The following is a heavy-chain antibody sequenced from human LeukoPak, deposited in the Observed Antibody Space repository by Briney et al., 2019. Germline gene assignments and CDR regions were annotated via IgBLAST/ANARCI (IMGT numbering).Heavy chain of an antibody. V-gene: IGHV1-8*01. Sequence: ASVKVPCKASGYTFTSLDIHWVRQAPGQGLEWMGWMNPNWGYTGYAQKFQARVTMTRDTSIDTAYMELSSLRSDDTAVYYCARGITQGFDHWGQGTLVTVFS. CDR3: ARGITQGFDH. D-gene: IGHD1-20*01. CDR1: GYTFTSLD. J-gene: IGHJ4*02. CDR2: MNPNWGYT.